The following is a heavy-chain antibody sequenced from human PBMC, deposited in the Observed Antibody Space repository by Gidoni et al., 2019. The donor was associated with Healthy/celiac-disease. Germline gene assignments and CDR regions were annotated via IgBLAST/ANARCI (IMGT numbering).Heavy chain of an antibody. D-gene: IGHD3-3*01. CDR3: ASGGVVTQAGDYYYYYDMDV. V-gene: IGHV3-72*01. J-gene: IGHJ6*02. CDR2: TRSKANSYTT. Sequence: EVQLVESGGGLLQPAGSLRRSCAASGCTFSDHYLVRAVQATGKGLDWVGRTRSKANSYTTEYAGSVKGRFTTSSDVSKNSLYLQMNSLTTEDTAVYYCASGGVVTQAGDYYYYYDMDVWGQGTTVTVSS. CDR1: GCTFSDHY.